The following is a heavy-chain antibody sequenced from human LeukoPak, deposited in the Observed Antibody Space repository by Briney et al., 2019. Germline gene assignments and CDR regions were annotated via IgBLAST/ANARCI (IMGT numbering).Heavy chain of an antibody. CDR2: IIPIFGTA. D-gene: IGHD5-18*01. V-gene: IGHV1-69*05. CDR1: GGTFSSYA. J-gene: IGHJ3*02. Sequence: GASVKVSCKASGGTFSSYAISWVRQAPGQGLEWMGGIIPIFGTANYAQKFQGRVTITTDESTSTAYMELSSLRSEDTAVYYCARDGGGYSYGLDAFDIWGQGTMVTVSS. CDR3: ARDGGGYSYGLDAFDI.